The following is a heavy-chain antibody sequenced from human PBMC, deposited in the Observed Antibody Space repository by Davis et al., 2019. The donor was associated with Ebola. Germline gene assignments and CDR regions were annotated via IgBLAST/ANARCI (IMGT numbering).Heavy chain of an antibody. V-gene: IGHV5-51*01. J-gene: IGHJ3*02. CDR1: GYSFTSYW. Sequence: GESLKISCKGSGYSFTSYWIGWVRQMPGKGLEWMGIIYPGDSDTTYSPSFQGQVTISADKSISTAYLQWSSLKASDTAMYYCARRPKGGGYSYSDAFDIWGQGTMVTVSS. CDR3: ARRPKGGGYSYSDAFDI. D-gene: IGHD5-18*01. CDR2: IYPGDSDT.